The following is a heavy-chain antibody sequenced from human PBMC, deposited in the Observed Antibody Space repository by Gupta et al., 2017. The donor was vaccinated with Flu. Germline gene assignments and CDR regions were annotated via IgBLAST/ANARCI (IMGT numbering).Heavy chain of an antibody. CDR2: INHSGST. D-gene: IGHD3-3*01. CDR3: ARKSYYDFWSGYQPNYYYYGMDV. J-gene: IGHJ6*02. V-gene: IGHV4-34*01. Sequence: QVQLQQWGAGLLKPSETLSLTCAVYGGSFSGYYWSWIRQPPGKGLEWIGEINHSGSTNYNPSLKSRVTISVDTSKNQFSLKLSSVTAADTAVYYCARKSYYDFWSGYQPNYYYYGMDVGGQGTTVTVSS. CDR1: GGSFSGYY.